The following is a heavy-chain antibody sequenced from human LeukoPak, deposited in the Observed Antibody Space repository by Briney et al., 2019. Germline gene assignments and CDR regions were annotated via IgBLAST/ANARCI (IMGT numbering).Heavy chain of an antibody. D-gene: IGHD6-13*01. V-gene: IGHV3-21*01. CDR2: ISITSYM. CDR1: GFTFSTYS. CDR3: ARETLSSSWTYDY. J-gene: IGHJ4*02. Sequence: GGSLRLSCAASGFTFSTYSMNWVRQAPGKGLEWVSSISITSYMYYADSVKGRFTISRDNAKSSLYLQMNSLRAEDTAVYYCARETLSSSWTYDYWGQGTLVTVSS.